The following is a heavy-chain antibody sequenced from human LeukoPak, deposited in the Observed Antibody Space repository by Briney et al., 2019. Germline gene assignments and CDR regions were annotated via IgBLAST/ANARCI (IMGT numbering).Heavy chain of an antibody. CDR2: INAGNGNT. D-gene: IGHD6-13*01. V-gene: IGHV1-3*01. Sequence: ASVKASCKASGYTFTSYAMHWVRQAPGQRLEWMGWINAGNGNTKYSQKFQGRVTITRDTSASTAYMELSSLRSEDTAVYYCARARIAAAGRPVNWFDPWGQGTLVTVSS. CDR3: ARARIAAAGRPVNWFDP. J-gene: IGHJ5*02. CDR1: GYTFTSYA.